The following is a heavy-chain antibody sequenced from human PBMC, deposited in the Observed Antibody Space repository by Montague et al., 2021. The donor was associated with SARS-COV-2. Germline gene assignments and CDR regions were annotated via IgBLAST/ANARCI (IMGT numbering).Heavy chain of an antibody. CDR2: ISYSGRT. CDR3: ARMYVPAHGTSAASYSDY. CDR1: GGSISSDDSY. Sequence: TLSLTRILSGGSISSDDSYWTWIRQHPGKGLEWIGYISYSGRTSYNVSLKSRLTIPADTSDNQFSRKLTSMTAADTAVYYCARMYVPAHGTSAASYSDYWGRGTLVTVSS. V-gene: IGHV4-31*03. D-gene: IGHD6-13*01. J-gene: IGHJ4*02.